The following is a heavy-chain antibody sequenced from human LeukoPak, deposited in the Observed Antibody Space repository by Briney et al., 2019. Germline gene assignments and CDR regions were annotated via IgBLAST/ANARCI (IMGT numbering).Heavy chain of an antibody. CDR1: GFSFSDYN. Sequence: GGSLRLSCAASGFSFSDYNMHWVRQAPGKGLEWMAVISYHGINEYYADSVKGRFTISRDNSKSTLHLQMNSLRAEDTAVYYCAKEAYDSSGYYSRGIYYFDYWGQGTLVTVSS. CDR2: ISYHGINE. D-gene: IGHD3-22*01. CDR3: AKEAYDSSGYYSRGIYYFDY. V-gene: IGHV3-30*18. J-gene: IGHJ4*02.